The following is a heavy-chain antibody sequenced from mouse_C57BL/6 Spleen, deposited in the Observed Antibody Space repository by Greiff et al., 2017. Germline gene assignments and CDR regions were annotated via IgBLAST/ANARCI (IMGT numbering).Heavy chain of an antibody. CDR1: GFNIKDDY. Sequence: EVQGVESGAELVRPGASVKLSCTASGFNIKDDYMHWVKQRPEQGLEWIGWIDPENGDTEYASKFQGKATITADTSSNTAYLQLSSLTSEDTAVYYGTTGGNYGGFAYWGQGTLVTVSA. J-gene: IGHJ3*01. CDR2: IDPENGDT. D-gene: IGHD2-1*01. V-gene: IGHV14-4*01. CDR3: TTGGNYGGFAY.